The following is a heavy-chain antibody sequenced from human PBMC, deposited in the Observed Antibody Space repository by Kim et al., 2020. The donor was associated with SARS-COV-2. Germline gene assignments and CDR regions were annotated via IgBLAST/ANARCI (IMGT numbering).Heavy chain of an antibody. CDR2: ITSSGGDT. V-gene: IGHV3-23*01. D-gene: IGHD1-20*01. CDR3: GNYKQKLVQLDY. Sequence: GGSLRLSCAASGFAFSSYAMNWVRQAPGKGLEWVSVITSSGGDTSYAESVKGRFTIPRDNSKNTLYLQMDSLRVEDTAIYYCGNYKQKLVQLDYWGQGTLVTVSS. CDR1: GFAFSSYA. J-gene: IGHJ4*02.